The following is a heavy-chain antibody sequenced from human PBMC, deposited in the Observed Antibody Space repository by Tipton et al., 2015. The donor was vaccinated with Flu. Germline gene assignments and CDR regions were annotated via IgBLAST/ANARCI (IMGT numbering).Heavy chain of an antibody. Sequence: TLSLTCTVSGGSISTGDYYWIWIRQHPGEGLEWIVYTSNTGSTFYNPPLKSRVTISVDTSKNQFSLELISVTAADTAVYYCARIQGGYYGSESYDTWGQGMLVTVSS. V-gene: IGHV4-31*03. CDR1: GGSISTGDYY. CDR2: TSNTGST. J-gene: IGHJ5*02. CDR3: ARIQGGYYGSESYDT. D-gene: IGHD3-10*01.